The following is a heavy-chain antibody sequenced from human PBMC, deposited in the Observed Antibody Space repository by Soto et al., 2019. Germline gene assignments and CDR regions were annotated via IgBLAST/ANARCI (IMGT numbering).Heavy chain of an antibody. CDR3: ARGRYGDY. CDR1: GYPFTSYG. J-gene: IGHJ4*02. D-gene: IGHD1-1*01. V-gene: IGHV1-18*01. CDR2: ISAHNGNT. Sequence: QVHLVQSGAEVKKPGTSVKVSCKASGYPFTSYGLTWVRQAPGQGLGWMGWISAHNGNTDYAQKLQGRVIVTRDTSTSTANTELRSLRAEDTAANDVARGRYGDYWAQGAVVTASS.